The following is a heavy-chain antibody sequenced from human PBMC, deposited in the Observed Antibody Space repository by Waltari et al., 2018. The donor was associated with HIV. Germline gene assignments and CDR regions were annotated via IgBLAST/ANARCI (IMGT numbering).Heavy chain of an antibody. Sequence: EVQLVESGGGLVQPGGSLRLSCAASGFTCSSYWMSWVRQATGKGLEWVAKIKQDGSEKYYVDSVKGRFTISRDNAKNSLYLQMNSLRAEDTAVYYCARGRRVPAAMGNWFDPWGQGTLVTVSS. CDR2: IKQDGSEK. CDR3: ARGRRVPAAMGNWFDP. V-gene: IGHV3-7*01. D-gene: IGHD2-2*01. J-gene: IGHJ5*02. CDR1: GFTCSSYW.